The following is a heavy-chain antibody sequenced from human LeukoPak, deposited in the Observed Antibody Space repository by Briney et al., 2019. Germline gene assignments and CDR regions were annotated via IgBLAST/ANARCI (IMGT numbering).Heavy chain of an antibody. CDR2: ISAHNGHT. J-gene: IGHJ6*02. V-gene: IGHV1-18*01. CDR3: ARESTLIVVGDGMDV. CDR1: NYTFSSYG. Sequence: ASVKVSCKASNYTFSSYGINWVRQAPGQGLEWMGWISAHNGHTKYAQNVQGRVTMTTDTSTSTAYMELRSLRSDDTAVYYCARESTLIVVGDGMDVWGQGTTVIVSS. D-gene: IGHD3-22*01.